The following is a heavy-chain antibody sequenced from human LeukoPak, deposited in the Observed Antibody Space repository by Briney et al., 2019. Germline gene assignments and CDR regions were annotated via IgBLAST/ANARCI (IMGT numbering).Heavy chain of an antibody. D-gene: IGHD3-10*01. CDR1: EYTFTGYY. CDR2: INPNSGGT. Sequence: ASVKVSCKASEYTFTGYYMHWVRQAPGQGLVWMGWINPNSGGTNYAQKFQGWVTMTRDTSISTAYMELSRLRSDDTAVYYCASSSGSYYNPLDYWGQGTLVTVSS. V-gene: IGHV1-2*04. J-gene: IGHJ4*02. CDR3: ASSSGSYYNPLDY.